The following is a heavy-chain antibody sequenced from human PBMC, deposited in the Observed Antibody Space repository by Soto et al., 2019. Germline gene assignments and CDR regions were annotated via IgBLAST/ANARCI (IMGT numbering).Heavy chain of an antibody. CDR3: ARDRYGSGSYSYYYYYYGMDV. CDR1: GFTFSSYW. Sequence: PGGSLRLSCAASGFTFSSYWMSWVRQAPGKGLEWVANIKQDGSEKYYVDSVKGRFTISRDNAKNSLYLQMNSLRAEDTAVYYCARDRYGSGSYSYYYYYYGMDVWGQGTTVTVSS. D-gene: IGHD3-10*01. J-gene: IGHJ6*02. CDR2: IKQDGSEK. V-gene: IGHV3-7*03.